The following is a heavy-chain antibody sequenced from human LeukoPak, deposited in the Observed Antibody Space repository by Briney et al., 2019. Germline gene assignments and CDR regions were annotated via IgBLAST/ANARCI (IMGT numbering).Heavy chain of an antibody. V-gene: IGHV3-48*01. CDR2: ISSLSGTI. Sequence: GGPLRLSCAASGFTFSSYSMNWVRQAPGEGLEWVSYISSLSGTIYYADSVKGRFTIYRDNSKNTLYLQMNSLRAEDTAVYYCAKPRGGLAYYMDVWGKGTTVTVSS. CDR3: AKPRGGLAYYMDV. D-gene: IGHD3-3*02. J-gene: IGHJ6*03. CDR1: GFTFSSYS.